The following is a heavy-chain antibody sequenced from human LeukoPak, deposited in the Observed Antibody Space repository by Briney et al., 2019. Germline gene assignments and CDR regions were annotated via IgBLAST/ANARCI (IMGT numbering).Heavy chain of an antibody. J-gene: IGHJ4*02. CDR3: AKDDHGGSGWRDYFDY. D-gene: IGHD6-19*01. Sequence: GGSLRLSCAASGFTFNNYAMSWVRQAPGMGLEWLSYVSGSGGATYYAASVKGRFTISRDNSKNTVYLQMNSLRAEDTAVYYCAKDDHGGSGWRDYFDYWGQGTLVTVSS. CDR2: VSGSGGAT. V-gene: IGHV3-23*01. CDR1: GFTFNNYA.